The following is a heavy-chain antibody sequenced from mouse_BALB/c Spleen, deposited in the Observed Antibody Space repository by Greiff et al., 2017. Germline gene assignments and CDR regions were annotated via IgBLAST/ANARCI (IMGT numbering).Heavy chain of an antibody. J-gene: IGHJ4*01. Sequence: VKLQESGAELVRPGSSVKISCKASGYAFSSYWMNWVKQRPGQGLEWIGQIYPGDGDTNYNGKFKGKATLTADKSSSTAYMQLSSLTSEDSAVYFCARGEQLGLRLDYWGQGTSVTVSS. V-gene: IGHV1-80*01. CDR3: ARGEQLGLRLDY. CDR1: GYAFSSYW. D-gene: IGHD3-1*01. CDR2: IYPGDGDT.